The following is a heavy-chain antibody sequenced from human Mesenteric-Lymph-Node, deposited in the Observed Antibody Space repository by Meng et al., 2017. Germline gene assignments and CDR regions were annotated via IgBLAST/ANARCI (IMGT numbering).Heavy chain of an antibody. D-gene: IGHD1-1*01. Sequence: QVQLVQSGAEVKKPGASVKVSCKASGYSFNSNAMHWVRQAPGQRPEWMGWINAGNGNTKYSEKFQGRVTITRDTSARNVYMELSSLTSEDTAVYYCARGTPTVDYWGQGTLVTVSS. CDR2: INAGNGNT. J-gene: IGHJ4*02. CDR3: ARGTPTVDY. V-gene: IGHV1-3*01. CDR1: GYSFNSNA.